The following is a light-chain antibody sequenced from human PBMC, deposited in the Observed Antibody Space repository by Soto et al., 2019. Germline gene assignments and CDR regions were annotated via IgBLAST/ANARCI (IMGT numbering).Light chain of an antibody. CDR3: CSYAGTLI. J-gene: IGLJ2*01. CDR1: SSDVGSYNL. V-gene: IGLV2-23*01. Sequence: QSALTQPASVSGSPGQSITISCTGTSSDVGSYNLVSWYQQYPGKAPKLMIYEGTKRPSGVSNRFSGSKSGNTASLTISGLQAEDEADYYCCSYAGTLIFGGGTKLTVL. CDR2: EGT.